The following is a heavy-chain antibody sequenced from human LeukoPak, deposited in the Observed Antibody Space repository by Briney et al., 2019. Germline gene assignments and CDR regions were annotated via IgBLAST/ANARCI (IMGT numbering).Heavy chain of an antibody. D-gene: IGHD2-15*01. Sequence: KFGESLKISCKCSGYSFTNYWIGWVRQMPGKGLEWMGIIYPGDSDTRYSPSFQGQVTISADKSISTAFLQWSSLRASDTAMYYCARLLPEYYFDYWGQGTLVTVSS. J-gene: IGHJ4*02. V-gene: IGHV5-51*01. CDR3: ARLLPEYYFDY. CDR2: IYPGDSDT. CDR1: GYSFTNYW.